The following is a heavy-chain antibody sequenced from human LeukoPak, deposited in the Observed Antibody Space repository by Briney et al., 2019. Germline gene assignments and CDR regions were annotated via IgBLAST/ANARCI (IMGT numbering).Heavy chain of an antibody. Sequence: GGSLRLSCAASGFTFSSYWMSWVRQAPGKGLEWVANIKQDGSEKYYVDSVKGRFTISRDNAKNSLYLQMNSLRAEDTAVYYCARDSRSSRTGVDYWGQGTLVTVSS. V-gene: IGHV3-7*03. J-gene: IGHJ4*02. CDR1: GFTFSSYW. D-gene: IGHD7-27*01. CDR3: ARDSRSSRTGVDY. CDR2: IKQDGSEK.